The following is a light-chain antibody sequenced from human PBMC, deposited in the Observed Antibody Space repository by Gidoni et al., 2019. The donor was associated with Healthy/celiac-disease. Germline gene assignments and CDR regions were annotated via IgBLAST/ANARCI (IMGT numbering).Light chain of an antibody. Sequence: DIQMTQYPSALSATVGDRVTITCQASQDISNYLNWYQQKPGKAPKLLIYDASHFETGVPSRFRGSGSGTDFTFPIRSLQPEDIATSYCQQYDNLPPIFGQGTKLEIK. J-gene: IGKJ2*01. V-gene: IGKV1-33*01. CDR1: QDISNY. CDR3: QQYDNLPPI. CDR2: DAS.